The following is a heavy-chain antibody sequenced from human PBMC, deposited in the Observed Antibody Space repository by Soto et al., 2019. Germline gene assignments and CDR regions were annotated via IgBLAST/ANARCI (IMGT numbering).Heavy chain of an antibody. CDR1: GFSLSTSGVG. Sequence: QITLKESGPTLVRPTQTLTLTCTFSGFSLSTSGVGVGWIRQPPGKALEWLALIYWDDDKRYSPSLKSRLTITKDTSKKQVVLTMTTMDPVDTATYYCAHSRCGGDCLQSYSSHYYYGMYVWGQGTTVTVSS. D-gene: IGHD2-21*02. J-gene: IGHJ6*02. V-gene: IGHV2-5*02. CDR2: IYWDDDK. CDR3: AHSRCGGDCLQSYSSHYYYGMYV.